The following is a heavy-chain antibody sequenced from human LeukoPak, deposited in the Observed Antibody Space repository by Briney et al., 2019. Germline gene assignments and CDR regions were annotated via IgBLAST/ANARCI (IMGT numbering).Heavy chain of an antibody. V-gene: IGHV1-2*02. J-gene: IGHJ5*02. Sequence: ASVKVSCKASGYICSGHYIQWVRQSPGQGLEWMGWINPASGVTNNAQKFHGRVTMTTDTSINTVYMELNSLRSDDTAVYYCARVLFPSGPTHCFDPWGQGTLVTASS. CDR3: ARVLFPSGPTHCFDP. CDR2: INPASGVT. CDR1: GYICSGHY. D-gene: IGHD2-21*01.